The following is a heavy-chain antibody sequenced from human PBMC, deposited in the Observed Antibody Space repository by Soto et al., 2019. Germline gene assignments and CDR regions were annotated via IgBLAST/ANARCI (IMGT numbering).Heavy chain of an antibody. CDR3: ARSIPETTSFDS. CDR1: GFTFSDYY. Sequence: EVHLVESGGGLVQPGGSLRLSCAGSGFTFSDYYIDWVRQAPGKGLEWVGRSRDKGNSYSTDYAASVKGRFTVSRDTSKNSLYLQMNSLKADDTALYYCARSIPETTSFDSWGQGTPVTVSS. J-gene: IGHJ4*02. D-gene: IGHD1-7*01. V-gene: IGHV3-72*01. CDR2: SRDKGNSYST.